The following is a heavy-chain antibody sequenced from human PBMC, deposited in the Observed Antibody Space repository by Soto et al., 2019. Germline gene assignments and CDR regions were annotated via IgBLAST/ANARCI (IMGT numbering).Heavy chain of an antibody. V-gene: IGHV2-5*02. CDR3: AHRRRGGFYYDSGGGFDL. J-gene: IGHJ2*01. CDR2: IYWDDDK. CDR1: GFSLSTSGVG. D-gene: IGHD3-22*01. Sequence: QITLKESGPTLVKPTQTLTLTCTFSGFSLSTSGVGVGWIRQPPGKALEWLALIYWDDDKRYSPSLKSRLTITKDTSKTQVVLTMTIMDPADTATYFCAHRRRGGFYYDSGGGFDLWGRGTLVTVAS.